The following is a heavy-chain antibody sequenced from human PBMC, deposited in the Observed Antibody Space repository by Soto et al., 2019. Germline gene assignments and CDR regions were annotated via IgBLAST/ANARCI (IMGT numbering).Heavy chain of an antibody. D-gene: IGHD3-10*01. CDR3: ARTPMVRGPPTYFDY. V-gene: IGHV1-8*01. CDR1: GYTFTSYD. J-gene: IGHJ4*02. Sequence: QVPLVQSGAEVKKPGASVKVSCKASGYTFTSYDINWVRQATGQGLEWMGWMSPNSGNTGYAQKFQGRVTMTRNTSISTAYMELSSLRSEDTAVYYCARTPMVRGPPTYFDYWGQGTLVTVSS. CDR2: MSPNSGNT.